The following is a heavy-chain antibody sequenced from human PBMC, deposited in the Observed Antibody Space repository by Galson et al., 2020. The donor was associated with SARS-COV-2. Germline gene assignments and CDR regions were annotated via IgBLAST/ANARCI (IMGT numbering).Heavy chain of an antibody. CDR3: SREGWQGCY. CDR2: IKGDGSET. J-gene: IGHJ4*02. V-gene: IGHV3-7*04. Sequence: GESPKISCDVPGFTFNDFWMSWFRQAPGKGLAWVSNIKGDGSETNYADFVKGRFPISRDNAANSLYLQMNSLGVEDSAVYYCSREGWQGCYWGQGTRVTVSS. CDR1: GFTFNDFW. D-gene: IGHD6-19*01.